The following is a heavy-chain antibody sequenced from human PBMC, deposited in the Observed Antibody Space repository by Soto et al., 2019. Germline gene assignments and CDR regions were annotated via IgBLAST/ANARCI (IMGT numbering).Heavy chain of an antibody. J-gene: IGHJ4*02. Sequence: SVKVSWKTSGDAIGRYTSSWVRQAPGQGLEWMGGIIPIFGTANYAQKFQGRVTISADESTSTAYMELSSLTSEDTAIYYCARALPVHYDSSGYYFGSFDHWGQGTLVTVSS. D-gene: IGHD3-22*01. CDR2: IIPIFGTA. V-gene: IGHV1-69*01. CDR1: GDAIGRYT. CDR3: ARALPVHYDSSGYYFGSFDH.